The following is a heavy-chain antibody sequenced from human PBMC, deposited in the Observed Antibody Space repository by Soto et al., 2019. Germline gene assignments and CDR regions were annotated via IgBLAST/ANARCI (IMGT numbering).Heavy chain of an antibody. CDR3: ARVSAAYGMDV. D-gene: IGHD2-2*01. J-gene: IGHJ6*02. Sequence: EVQLVESGGGLVQPGGSLRLSCVASGFTFISYEMNWVRQAPGKGLEWVSYITGGGNTMYYRDSVKGRFTISRSNAKNSVYLQMNSLRADDTAVYYWARVSAAYGMDVWGQGTTVTVS. CDR1: GFTFISYE. V-gene: IGHV3-48*03. CDR2: ITGGGNTM.